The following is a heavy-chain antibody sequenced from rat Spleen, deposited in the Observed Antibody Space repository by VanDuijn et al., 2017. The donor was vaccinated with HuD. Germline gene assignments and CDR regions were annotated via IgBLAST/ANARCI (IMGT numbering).Heavy chain of an antibody. Sequence: VQLKESGPGLVQPSQTLSLTCTVSGFSLSSHGVIWVRQAPTKGLEWVAYISTGGDNTYYRDSVKGRFTISRDNAKSTLYLHMNDLRSEDTATYYCTRGTYFRHWGQGVMVTVSS. D-gene: IGHD4-6*01. CDR2: ISTGGDNT. CDR3: TRGTYFRH. J-gene: IGHJ2*01. CDR1: GFSLSSHG. V-gene: IGHV5S13*01.